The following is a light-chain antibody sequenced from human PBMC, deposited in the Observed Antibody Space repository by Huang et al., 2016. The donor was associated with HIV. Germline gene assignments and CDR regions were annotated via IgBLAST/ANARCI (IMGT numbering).Light chain of an antibody. J-gene: IGKJ3*01. CDR3: QHYGSSPFT. CDR2: GAS. Sequence: DIVLTQSPGTLSLSPVERAALSCRASQSVSSRYLGWYQQKPGQAPKLLIYGASSRATGIPDRFSGSGSGTDFTLTISRLEPEDFAVYYCQHYGSSPFTFGPGTKVDIK. CDR1: QSVSSRY. V-gene: IGKV3-20*01.